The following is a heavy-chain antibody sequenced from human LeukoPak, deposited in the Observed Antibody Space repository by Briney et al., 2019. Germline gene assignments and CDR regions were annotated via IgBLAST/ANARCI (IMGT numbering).Heavy chain of an antibody. Sequence: TGGSLRLSCAASGFTISRYDIHWVRQATGKGLEWVSFLSTTGDTYYQDSMKGRFTISRDTVRNSVYLQMNSLRADDTAVYYCTGGGCGRTSCYGDSGLDPWGQGTLVTVSS. J-gene: IGHJ5*02. D-gene: IGHD2-2*01. CDR3: TGGGCGRTSCYGDSGLDP. V-gene: IGHV3-13*01. CDR1: GFTISRYD. CDR2: LSTTGDT.